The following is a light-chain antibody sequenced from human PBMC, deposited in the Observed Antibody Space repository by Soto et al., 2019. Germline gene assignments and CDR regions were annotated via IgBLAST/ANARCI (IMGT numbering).Light chain of an antibody. CDR1: QSISSSY. CDR3: QQYRSPPPT. CDR2: AAS. Sequence: EIVLTQSPGTLSLSPGEGGTISCRASQSISSSYLAWYQQKPGQSPRLLFYAASSRATGVPDRFSGSGSGTDFTLTVSGLEPEDFAVYYCQQYRSPPPTFGGGTKVEI. V-gene: IGKV3-20*01. J-gene: IGKJ4*01.